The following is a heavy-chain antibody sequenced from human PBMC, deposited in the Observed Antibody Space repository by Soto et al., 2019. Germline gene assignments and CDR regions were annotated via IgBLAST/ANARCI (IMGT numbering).Heavy chain of an antibody. D-gene: IGHD1-26*01. Sequence: TGGSLRLSCAASGFIFRDWFMSWIRQAPGKGLEWISYISKDSGRATRYADSVKGRFTISRDNAKNSLFLQMNSLTAEDTAVYYCAIEKVGAASVHVFDIWGQGKMVTVSS. CDR3: AIEKVGAASVHVFDI. CDR2: ISKDSGRAT. J-gene: IGHJ3*02. CDR1: GFIFRDWF. V-gene: IGHV3-11*04.